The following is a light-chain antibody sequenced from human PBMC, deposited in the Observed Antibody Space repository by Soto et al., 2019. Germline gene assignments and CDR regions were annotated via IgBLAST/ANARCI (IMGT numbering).Light chain of an antibody. Sequence: EIVWTQSPGTLSLSPGERATLSCRASQSVSSSYLAWYQQKPGQAPRLLIYGASSRATGIPDRFSGSGSGTDFTLTISRLEPEDFAVYYCQHLATFGQGTRLEIK. CDR3: QHLAT. V-gene: IGKV3-20*01. CDR2: GAS. CDR1: QSVSSSY. J-gene: IGKJ5*01.